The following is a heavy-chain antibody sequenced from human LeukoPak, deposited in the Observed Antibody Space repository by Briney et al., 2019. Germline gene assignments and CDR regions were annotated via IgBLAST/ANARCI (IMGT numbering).Heavy chain of an antibody. Sequence: ASVKVSCKASGYTFTGYDMHWVRQAPGQGLEWMGWINPNSGGTNYAQKFQGRVTMTRDTPISTAYMELSRLRSDDTAVYYCARANKWGAFDIWGQGTMVTVSS. J-gene: IGHJ3*02. D-gene: IGHD7-27*01. CDR2: INPNSGGT. CDR3: ARANKWGAFDI. V-gene: IGHV1-2*02. CDR1: GYTFTGYD.